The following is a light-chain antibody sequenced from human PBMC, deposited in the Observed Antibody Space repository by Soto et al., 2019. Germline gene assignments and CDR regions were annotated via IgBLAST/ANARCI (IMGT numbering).Light chain of an antibody. Sequence: ESVLTQSPGTLSLSPGERATLSCRASQTVSSNYFAWYHQKPGQAPRLLIYGASSRATGIPDRFSGSGSGTDFTLTISRLEPADFAVYYCQQYGSSPYTFGQGTKLEIQ. J-gene: IGKJ2*01. CDR1: QTVSSNY. CDR2: GAS. CDR3: QQYGSSPYT. V-gene: IGKV3-20*01.